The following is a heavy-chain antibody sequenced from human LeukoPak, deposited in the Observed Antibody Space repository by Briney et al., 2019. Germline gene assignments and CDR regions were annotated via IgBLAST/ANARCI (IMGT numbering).Heavy chain of an antibody. CDR2: IYYSGST. J-gene: IGHJ4*02. V-gene: IGHV4-59*08. CDR3: ARHRYYYDSSGYYTLGYYFDS. D-gene: IGHD3-22*01. CDR1: GGSISSYY. Sequence: SETLSLTCTVSGGSISSYYWSWIRQPPGKGLEWIGYIYYSGSTNYNPSLKSRVTISVDTSKNQFSLKLSSVTAADTAVYYCARHRYYYDSSGYYTLGYYFDSWGQGTLVTVYS.